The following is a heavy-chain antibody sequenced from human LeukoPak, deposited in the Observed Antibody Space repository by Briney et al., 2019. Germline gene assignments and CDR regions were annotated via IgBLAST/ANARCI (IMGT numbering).Heavy chain of an antibody. V-gene: IGHV4-4*07. CDR1: GGSISSYY. J-gene: IGHJ3*02. CDR3: ARFHSFYHDTTATNSFDI. CDR2: VYTSGTT. Sequence: SSETLSLTCTVSGGSISSYYWSWIRQPAGKGLEWIGRVYTSGTTDYNPSLKSRVTMSFDASKSQFSLKLTSVTAADTAVYYCARFHSFYHDTTATNSFDIWGQGTMVTVSS. D-gene: IGHD2-15*01.